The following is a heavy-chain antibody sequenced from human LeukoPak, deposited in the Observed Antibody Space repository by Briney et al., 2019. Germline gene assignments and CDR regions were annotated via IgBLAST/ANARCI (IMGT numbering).Heavy chain of an antibody. CDR2: ISGSGNYI. CDR3: ARGWYSTGWYNFFDS. J-gene: IGHJ4*02. CDR1: GFTLTGYS. Sequence: GGSLRLSCAASGFTLTGYSMHWVRQAPGKGREWVSSISGSGNYIYDADSVKGRFTVSRDNAKNSLYLQMNSLRAEDTAVYYCARGWYSTGWYNFFDSWGQGALVTVSS. D-gene: IGHD6-19*01. V-gene: IGHV3-21*01.